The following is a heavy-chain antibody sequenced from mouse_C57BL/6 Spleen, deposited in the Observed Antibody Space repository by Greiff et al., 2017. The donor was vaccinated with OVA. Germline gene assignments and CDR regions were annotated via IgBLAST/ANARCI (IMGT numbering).Heavy chain of an antibody. CDR1: GYTFTSYW. CDR2: IDPSDSYT. V-gene: IGHV1-69*01. J-gene: IGHJ2*01. D-gene: IGHD3-2*02. Sequence: VQLQQSGAELVMPGASVKLSCKASGYTFTSYWMHWVKQRPGQGLEWIGEIDPSDSYTNYNQKFKGKSTLTVDKSSSTAYMQLSSLTSEDSAVYYCARKTTAQATLSYFDYWGQGTTLTVSS. CDR3: ARKTTAQATLSYFDY.